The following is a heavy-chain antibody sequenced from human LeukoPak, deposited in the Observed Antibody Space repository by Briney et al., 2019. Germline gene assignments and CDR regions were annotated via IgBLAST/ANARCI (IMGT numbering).Heavy chain of an antibody. V-gene: IGHV5-51*01. CDR2: VHPSDSDT. CDR1: GYSFTNYW. J-gene: IGHJ4*02. Sequence: GESLKISCKGSGYSFTNYWIGWVRQMPGKGLEWMGIVHPSDSDTRYSPSFQGQVTISADKSISTAYLQWSSLKASDTAMYFCARQYYYDRSGYYYSDYWGQGTLVTVTS. CDR3: ARQYYYDRSGYYYSDY. D-gene: IGHD3-22*01.